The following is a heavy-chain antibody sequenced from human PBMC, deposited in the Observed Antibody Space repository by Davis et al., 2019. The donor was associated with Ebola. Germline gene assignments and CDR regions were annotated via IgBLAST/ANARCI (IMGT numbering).Heavy chain of an antibody. CDR3: AKDPCSGGSCYLYWFDP. Sequence: MPSETLSLTCAVYGGSFSGYYWSWIRQPPGKGLEWIGEINHSGSTNYNPSLKSRVIISVDTSKNQFSLKLSSVTAADTAVYYCAKDPCSGGSCYLYWFDPWGQGTLVTVSS. CDR1: GGSFSGYY. V-gene: IGHV4-34*01. J-gene: IGHJ5*02. CDR2: INHSGST. D-gene: IGHD2-15*01.